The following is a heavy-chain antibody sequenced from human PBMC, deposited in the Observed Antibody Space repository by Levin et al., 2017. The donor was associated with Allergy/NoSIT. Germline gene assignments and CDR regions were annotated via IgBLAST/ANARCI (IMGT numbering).Heavy chain of an antibody. CDR3: ARDQFLYGSASGGWFDP. CDR1: GFTISNNY. V-gene: IGHV3-53*01. D-gene: IGHD3-10*01. CDR2: IYTVGNT. Sequence: PAGGSLRLSCAASGFTISNNYMNWVRQAPGKGLEWVSVIYTVGNTYYADSVKGRFTISRDNSKNTLYLQMNSLRAEDTAVYYCARDQFLYGSASGGWFDPWGPGTLVTVSS. J-gene: IGHJ5*02.